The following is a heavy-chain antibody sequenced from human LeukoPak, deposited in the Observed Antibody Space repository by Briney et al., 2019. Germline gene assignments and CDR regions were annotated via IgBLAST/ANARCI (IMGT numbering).Heavy chain of an antibody. V-gene: IGHV1-46*01. CDR3: ARSPEGGGDYVWGRDAREFDY. J-gene: IGHJ4*02. D-gene: IGHD3-16*01. CDR1: GYTFTSYY. Sequence: ASVKVSCKASGYTFTSYYMHWVRQAPGQGLEWMGIINPSGGSTSYAQKFQGRVTMTRDTSTSTVYMELSSLRSEDTAVYYCARSPEGGGDYVWGRDAREFDYWGQGTLVTVSS. CDR2: INPSGGST.